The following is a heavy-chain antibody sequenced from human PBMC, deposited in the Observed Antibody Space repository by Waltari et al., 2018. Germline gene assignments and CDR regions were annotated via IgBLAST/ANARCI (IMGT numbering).Heavy chain of an antibody. D-gene: IGHD4-4*01. CDR1: GGPISSYY. CDR2: IYGGGST. Sequence: QVQLQESGPGLVKPSETLSLTCTVSGGPISSYYWGWVRQPAGKGLEWIGRIYGGGSTDYNPSLKSRVTMSVDTSKKQLSLKLNSVTAADTAVYYCARDRTVPDEYGMDVWGQGTTVTVSS. V-gene: IGHV4-4*07. CDR3: ARDRTVPDEYGMDV. J-gene: IGHJ6*02.